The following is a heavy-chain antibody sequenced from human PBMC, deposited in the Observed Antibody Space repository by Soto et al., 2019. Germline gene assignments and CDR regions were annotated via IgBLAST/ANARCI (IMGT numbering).Heavy chain of an antibody. V-gene: IGHV3-74*01. D-gene: IGHD2-8*01. J-gene: IGHJ6*03. CDR2: INSAGTVT. Sequence: EVQLVESGGGLVQPGGSLRLSCAASGFTFSSYWMHWVRQAPGKGLGWVSRINSAGTVTYYAESVKGRFTISGDNAKNTLYLQMNSLRAEDTAVYYCARGPNNGHYYMDVWGKGTTVTVSS. CDR3: ARGPNNGHYYMDV. CDR1: GFTFSSYW.